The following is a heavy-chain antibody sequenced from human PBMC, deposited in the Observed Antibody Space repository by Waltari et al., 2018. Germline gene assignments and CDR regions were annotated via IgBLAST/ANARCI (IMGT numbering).Heavy chain of an antibody. CDR3: AKYDHSAQEINYGDYSNAFDI. Sequence: EVQLVESGGGLVQPGRSLRLSCAASGFTFDDYAMHWVRQAPGKGLEWVSGISWNSGSRGYGDSVKGRFTISRDNAKNSLYLQMNSLRAEDTALNYCAKYDHSAQEINYGDYSNAFDIWGQGTMVTVSS. D-gene: IGHD4-17*01. V-gene: IGHV3-9*01. CDR1: GFTFDDYA. CDR2: ISWNSGSR. J-gene: IGHJ3*02.